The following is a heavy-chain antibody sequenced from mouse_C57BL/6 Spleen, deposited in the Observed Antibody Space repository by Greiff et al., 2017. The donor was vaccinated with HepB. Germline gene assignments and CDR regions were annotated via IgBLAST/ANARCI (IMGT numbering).Heavy chain of an antibody. CDR2: IRNKANGYTT. V-gene: IGHV7-3*01. Sequence: EVQPVESGGGLVQPGGSLSLSCAASGFTFTDYYMSWVRQPPGKALEWLGFIRNKANGYTTEYSASVKGRFTISRDNSQSILYLQMNALRAEDSATYYCARSSNPMDYWGQGTSVTVSS. CDR1: GFTFTDYY. CDR3: ARSSNPMDY. J-gene: IGHJ4*01. D-gene: IGHD6-1*01.